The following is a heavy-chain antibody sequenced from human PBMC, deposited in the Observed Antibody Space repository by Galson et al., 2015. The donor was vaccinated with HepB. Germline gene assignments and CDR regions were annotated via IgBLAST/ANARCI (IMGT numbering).Heavy chain of an antibody. CDR3: ARRYPGVSTGFDY. CDR2: INPNSGGT. J-gene: IGHJ4*02. V-gene: IGHV1-2*02. Sequence: SVKVSCKASGYIFRGYYMYWVRQAHGQGLEWMGWINPNSGGTNYAQKFQGRVTMTRDTSIRTAYMELSRLRSDDTAIYYCARRYPGVSTGFDYWGQGTLFTFSS. CDR1: GYIFRGYY. D-gene: IGHD3-9*01.